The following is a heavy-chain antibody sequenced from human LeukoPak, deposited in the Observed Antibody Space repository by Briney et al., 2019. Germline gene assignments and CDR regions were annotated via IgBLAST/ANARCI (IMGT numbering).Heavy chain of an antibody. CDR1: GFPFSNAW. J-gene: IGHJ4*02. CDR2: IKSKTGGGTT. V-gene: IGHV3-15*01. CDR3: TTDLNNWNPEGAVDY. Sequence: GPLRLSCAASGFPFSNAWMSWVRPAPGKGLEWVGRIKSKTGGGTTDYAAPVKGRFTISRGDSKNTLYLQMNSLKTEDTAVYYCTTDLNNWNPEGAVDYWGQGTLVTVSS. D-gene: IGHD1-1*01.